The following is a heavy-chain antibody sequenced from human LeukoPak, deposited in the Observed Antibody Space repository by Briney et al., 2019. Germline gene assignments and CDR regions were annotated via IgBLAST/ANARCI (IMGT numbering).Heavy chain of an antibody. V-gene: IGHV7-4-1*02. J-gene: IGHJ6*02. CDR1: GYTFTSYV. D-gene: IGHD2-2*01. CDR2: INTNTGNP. CDR3: ARDQRSTSIPSYYGMDV. Sequence: ASVKVSCKASGYTFTSYVLNWVRQAPGQGLECMGWINTNTGNPTYAQGFTGRFVFSLDTSVSTAYLQISSLKAEDTALYYCARDQRSTSIPSYYGMDVWGQGTTVTVSS.